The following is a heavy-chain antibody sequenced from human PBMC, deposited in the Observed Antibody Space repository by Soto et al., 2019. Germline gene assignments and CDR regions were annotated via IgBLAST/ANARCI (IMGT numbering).Heavy chain of an antibody. J-gene: IGHJ6*02. D-gene: IGHD2-8*02. Sequence: EVQLMESGGGLVHPGGSLRLSCVGSGFAFSTYDINWVCQAPGKGLEWVSVISGSGGVTYYSDSVQGRFTMSRDNSKNTLFLRMNSLRAEDTAVYYCAKYPRTGRRTFYHFGLDVCGHGTTVTVSS. CDR3: AKYPRTGRRTFYHFGLDV. CDR1: GFAFSTYD. CDR2: ISGSGGVT. V-gene: IGHV3-23*01.